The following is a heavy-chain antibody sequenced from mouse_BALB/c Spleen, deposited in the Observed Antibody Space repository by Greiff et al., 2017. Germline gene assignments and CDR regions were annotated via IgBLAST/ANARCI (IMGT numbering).Heavy chain of an antibody. J-gene: IGHJ4*01. CDR2: ISSGSSTI. Sequence: DVQLQESGGGLVQPGGSRKLSCAASGFTFSSFGMHWVRQAPEKGLEWVAYISSGSSTIYYADTVKGRFTISRDNPKNTLFLQMTSLRSEDTAMYYCASDRSTYYAMDYWGQGTSVTVSS. CDR1: GFTFSSFG. V-gene: IGHV5-17*02. CDR3: ASDRSTYYAMDY. D-gene: IGHD2-14*01.